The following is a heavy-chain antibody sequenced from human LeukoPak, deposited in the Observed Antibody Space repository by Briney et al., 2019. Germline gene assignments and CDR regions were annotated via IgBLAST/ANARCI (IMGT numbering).Heavy chain of an antibody. CDR2: ISAYNGNT. Sequence: GASVKVSCKASGYTFTSYGISWVRQAPGQGLEWMGWISAYNGNTNYAQKLQGRVTMTTDTSTSTAYMELRSLRSEDTAVYYCARDVASHYYGSGSYISWGQGTLVTVSS. V-gene: IGHV1-18*01. J-gene: IGHJ5*02. CDR1: GYTFTSYG. CDR3: ARDVASHYYGSGSYIS. D-gene: IGHD3-10*01.